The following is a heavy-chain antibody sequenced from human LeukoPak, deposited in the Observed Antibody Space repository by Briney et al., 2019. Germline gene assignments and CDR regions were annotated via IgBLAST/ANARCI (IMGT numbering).Heavy chain of an antibody. Sequence: SETLSLTCTVSGASISSYYWSWIRQPPGKGLGWIGYIYYTGNTNYNPSLKSRVTVSVGTSKNQFSLRLTSVTAADTAVYYCARGYYDSSGYSNPFDYWGQGTLVTVSS. CDR1: GASISSYY. CDR2: IYYTGNT. D-gene: IGHD3-22*01. CDR3: ARGYYDSSGYSNPFDY. J-gene: IGHJ4*02. V-gene: IGHV4-59*01.